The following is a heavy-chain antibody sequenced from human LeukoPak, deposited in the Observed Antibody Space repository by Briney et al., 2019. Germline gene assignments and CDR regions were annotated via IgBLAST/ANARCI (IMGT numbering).Heavy chain of an antibody. Sequence: GGPLRLSCAASGFTFSSYAVHWVRQAPGKGLEWVAVISYDGSNKYYADSVTGRITTSRDNSTNTLYLEMNSRRPEDTAVYYCARDRRWLQYSDYWGQGTLVTVSS. V-gene: IGHV3-30*04. CDR2: ISYDGSNK. CDR1: GFTFSSYA. J-gene: IGHJ4*02. CDR3: ARDRRWLQYSDY. D-gene: IGHD5-24*01.